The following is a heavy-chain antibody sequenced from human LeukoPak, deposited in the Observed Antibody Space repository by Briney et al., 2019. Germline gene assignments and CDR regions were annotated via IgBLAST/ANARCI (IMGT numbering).Heavy chain of an antibody. V-gene: IGHV1-46*01. Sequence: ASVKVSCKASGGTFSSYAISWVRQAPGQGLEWMGIINPSGGSTSYAQKFQGRVTMTRDTSTSTVYMELSSLRSEDTAVYYCARGIAVAYDYWGQGTLVTVSS. D-gene: IGHD6-19*01. CDR1: GGTFSSYA. CDR2: INPSGGST. J-gene: IGHJ4*02. CDR3: ARGIAVAYDY.